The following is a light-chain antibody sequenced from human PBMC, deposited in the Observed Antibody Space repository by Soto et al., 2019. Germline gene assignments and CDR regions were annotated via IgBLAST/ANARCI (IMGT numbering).Light chain of an antibody. Sequence: IQMTQSPSTLSGSVGDRVTITCRASQTISSWLAWYQQKPGKAPKLLIYKASTLKSGVPSRFSGSGSGTEFTLTISSLQPDDFATYYCQQRSNWPPWTFGQGTKVDIK. CDR1: QTISSW. CDR2: KAS. CDR3: QQRSNWPPWT. J-gene: IGKJ1*01. V-gene: IGKV1-5*03.